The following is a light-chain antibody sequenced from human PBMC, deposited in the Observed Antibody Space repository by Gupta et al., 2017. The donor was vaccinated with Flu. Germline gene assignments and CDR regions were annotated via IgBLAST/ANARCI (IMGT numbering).Light chain of an antibody. V-gene: IGKV1-33*01. CDR2: DAS. J-gene: IGKJ2*01. Sequence: DIQMTQSPSSLPASEGDRVTFTCQASHEIGKYLNWYHQKPGKAPNLLIYDASKVESGVSSRFSGSGSGTQFSFTIISLQCDDIATYYCQQYHDLPPTFGQGTKVDIK. CDR3: QQYHDLPPT. CDR1: HEIGKY.